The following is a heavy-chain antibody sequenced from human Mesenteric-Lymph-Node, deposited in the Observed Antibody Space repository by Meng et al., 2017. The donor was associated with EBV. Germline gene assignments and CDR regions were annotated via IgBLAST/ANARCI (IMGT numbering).Heavy chain of an antibody. V-gene: IGHV4-4*02. Sequence: QVRLPEVGPGLWTPSGTLALTSVFLGGSIGSWAWGDCVRQPPGKGLEWIGEIYQSGSTNYSPSLKSRVTISVDKSKNQFSLKLTSVTAADTAVYFCASASWKPLSVVRGAKIDYWGQGTLVTVSS. D-gene: IGHD3-10*01. J-gene: IGHJ4*02. CDR1: GGSIGSWAW. CDR3: ASASWKPLSVVRGAKIDY. CDR2: IYQSGST.